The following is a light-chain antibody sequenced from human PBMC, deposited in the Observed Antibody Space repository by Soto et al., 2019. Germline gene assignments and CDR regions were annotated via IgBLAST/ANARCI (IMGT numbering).Light chain of an antibody. J-gene: IGKJ5*01. Sequence: EIVLTQSPGTLSLSPGERATLSCRASQSVSSSYLAWYQQKPGQAPRLLIYGASSRATGIPDRFSGSGSGTDFPPTISRLEPEDFAVYYCQQYGSSLITFGQGTRLEIK. CDR1: QSVSSSY. CDR3: QQYGSSLIT. CDR2: GAS. V-gene: IGKV3-20*01.